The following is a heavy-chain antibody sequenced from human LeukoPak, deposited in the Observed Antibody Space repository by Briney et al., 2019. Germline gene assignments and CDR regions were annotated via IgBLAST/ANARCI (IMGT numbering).Heavy chain of an antibody. J-gene: IGHJ4*02. CDR1: GFTFSSYA. CDR2: VRGGGLNT. Sequence: PGGSLRLSCAASGFTFSSYAMSWVRQAPGKGLEGVSHVRGGGLNTYYADSVQGRFTISRDNSENTLYLQMNSLRAEDTAVYYCARTLTTTPREFNYGGEGTLVTVP. CDR3: ARTLTTTPREFNY. D-gene: IGHD1-1*01. V-gene: IGHV3-23*01.